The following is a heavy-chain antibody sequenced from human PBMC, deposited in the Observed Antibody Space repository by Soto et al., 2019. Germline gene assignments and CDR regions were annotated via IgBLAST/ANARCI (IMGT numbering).Heavy chain of an antibody. Sequence: AGSLRLSCAASGFTFSSYSMNWVRQAPGKGLEWVSSISSSSSYVYYADSVKGRFTISRDNAKNSLYLQMNSLRAEDTAVYYCATDVLGLRLLGYCSGGSCAFDYWGQGTLVTVSS. J-gene: IGHJ4*02. V-gene: IGHV3-21*01. CDR1: GFTFSSYS. D-gene: IGHD2-15*01. CDR2: ISSSSSYV. CDR3: ATDVLGLRLLGYCSGGSCAFDY.